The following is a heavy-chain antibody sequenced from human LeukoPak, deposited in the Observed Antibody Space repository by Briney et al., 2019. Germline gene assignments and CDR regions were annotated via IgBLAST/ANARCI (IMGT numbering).Heavy chain of an antibody. CDR1: GGSISSSSYY. D-gene: IGHD3/OR15-3a*01. V-gene: IGHV4-39*01. CDR2: IYASGRA. CDR3: ATDFSDDFYHNSFDI. J-gene: IGHJ3*02. Sequence: PSETLSLTCTVSGGSISSSSYYWGWIRQPPGKGLEWIGHIYASGRADYSPSLKSRVTISVDTSNNWFSLKLTSVTAADTAVYCATDFSDDFYHNSFDIWGQGTMATVSS.